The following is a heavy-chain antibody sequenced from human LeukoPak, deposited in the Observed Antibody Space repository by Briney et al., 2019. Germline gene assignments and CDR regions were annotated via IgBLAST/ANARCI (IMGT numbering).Heavy chain of an antibody. CDR1: GGSISSGNYY. Sequence: PSETLSLTCTVSGGSISSGNYYWSWIRQPAGKGLEWIGRIYSSGSTNYNPSLKSRVTISVDTSKNQFSLELSSVTAADTAVYYCARGGYCGGDCYFYYWGQGTLVTVSS. J-gene: IGHJ4*02. CDR3: ARGGYCGGDCYFYY. D-gene: IGHD2-21*02. CDR2: IYSSGST. V-gene: IGHV4-61*02.